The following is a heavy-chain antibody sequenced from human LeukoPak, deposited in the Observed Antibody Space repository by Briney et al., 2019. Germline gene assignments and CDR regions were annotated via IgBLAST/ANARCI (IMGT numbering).Heavy chain of an antibody. J-gene: IGHJ4*02. CDR1: GGSISSSSYN. V-gene: IGHV4-39*01. CDR3: ARRRSSYFDY. CDR2: INYSGST. Sequence: SETLSLTCTVSGGSISSSSYNWGWIRQPPGKGLEWIGSINYSGSTYYNPSLKSRVTISVDTSKNQYSLKLSSVNAADTGVYYCARRRSSYFDYWGQGTLVTVSS.